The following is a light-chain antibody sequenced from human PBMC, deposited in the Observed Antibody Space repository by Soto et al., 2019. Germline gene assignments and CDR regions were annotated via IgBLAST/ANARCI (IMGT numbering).Light chain of an antibody. Sequence: EIVLTQSPGTLALSRGEGATLSCRASQSVSSSYLAWYQQKPGQAPRLLIYGASSRATGIPDRFSGSGSGTDFTLTISRLEPEDFANYYCQQYYSYTLTFGGGTKVDIK. V-gene: IGKV3-20*01. CDR3: QQYYSYTLT. CDR2: GAS. J-gene: IGKJ4*01. CDR1: QSVSSSY.